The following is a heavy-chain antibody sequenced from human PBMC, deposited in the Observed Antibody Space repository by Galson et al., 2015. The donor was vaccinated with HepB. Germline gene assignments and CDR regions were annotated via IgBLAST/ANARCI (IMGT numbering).Heavy chain of an antibody. D-gene: IGHD3-22*01. CDR3: ARDSSSGYILLDAFDI. J-gene: IGHJ3*02. CDR2: ISSSSSNI. CDR1: GFTFSSYS. V-gene: IGHV3-21*01. Sequence: SLRLSCAASGFTFSSYSMNWVRQAPGRGLEWVSFISSSSSNIYYADSVKGRFSISRDNAKNSLYLQMNSLRAEDTAVYYCARDSSSGYILLDAFDIWGQGTMVTVSS.